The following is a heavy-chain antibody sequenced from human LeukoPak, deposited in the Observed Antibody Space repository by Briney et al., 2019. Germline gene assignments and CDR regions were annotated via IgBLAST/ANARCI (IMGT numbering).Heavy chain of an antibody. Sequence: GGSLRLSCAASGFTFSSYAMSWVRQAPGKGLEWVSAISGSGGSTYYADSVKGRFTISRDNSKNTLYLQMNSLRAEDTAVYYCAKALQHGSGMWGMDVWGQGTTVTVSS. CDR3: AKALQHGSGMWGMDV. D-gene: IGHD3-10*01. J-gene: IGHJ6*02. CDR2: ISGSGGST. V-gene: IGHV3-23*01. CDR1: GFTFSSYA.